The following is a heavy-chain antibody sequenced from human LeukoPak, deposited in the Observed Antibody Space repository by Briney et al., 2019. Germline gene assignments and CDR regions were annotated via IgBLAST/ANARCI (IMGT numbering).Heavy chain of an antibody. D-gene: IGHD6-13*01. CDR2: ISYDGSNK. Sequence: SCKASGGTFSSYAMHWVRQAPGKGLEWVAVISYDGSNKYYADSVKGRFTISRDNSKNTLYLQMNSLRAEDTAVYYCARSIAAAGSWAFDIWGQGTMVTVSS. CDR1: GGTFSSYA. J-gene: IGHJ3*02. V-gene: IGHV3-30*04. CDR3: ARSIAAAGSWAFDI.